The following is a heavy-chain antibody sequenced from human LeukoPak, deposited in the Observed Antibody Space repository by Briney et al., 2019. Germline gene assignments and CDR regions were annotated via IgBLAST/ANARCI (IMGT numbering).Heavy chain of an antibody. V-gene: IGHV4-59*01. CDR3: ASSSTLNYDFWSGYYPSYYYYYMDV. J-gene: IGHJ6*03. CDR1: GGSISSYY. D-gene: IGHD3-3*01. Sequence: SETLSLTCTVSGGSISSYYWSWIRQPPGKGLEWIGYIYYSGSTNYNPSLKSRVTISVDTSKNQFSLKLSSVTAADTAVYYCASSSTLNYDFWSGYYPSYYYYYMDVWGKGTTVTVSS. CDR2: IYYSGST.